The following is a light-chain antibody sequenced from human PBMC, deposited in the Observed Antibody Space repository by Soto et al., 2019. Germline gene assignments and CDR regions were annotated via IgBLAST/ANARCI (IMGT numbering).Light chain of an antibody. CDR3: TSDAGSNNFDV. V-gene: IGLV2-8*01. Sequence: LTQPPSASGSPGQSVTISCTGASSDVGTYDFVSWYQPHPGKAPKLMIYEVTKRPSGVPDPFSGSRSGNTASLTVSGLQAEDEADYYCTSDAGSNNFDVFGTGTKGTVL. J-gene: IGLJ1*01. CDR1: SSDVGTYDF. CDR2: EVT.